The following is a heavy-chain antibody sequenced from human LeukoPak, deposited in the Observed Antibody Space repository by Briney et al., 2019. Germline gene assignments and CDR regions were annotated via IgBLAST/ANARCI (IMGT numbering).Heavy chain of an antibody. J-gene: IGHJ6*02. Sequence: GGSLRLSCAASGFNFSSYGMLGVREAPGKGREWVAVISYDGSNKYYADSVKGRFTISRDNSKNTLYLQMNSLRAEDTAVYYCAKDGGSSWSGDYYGMDVWGQGTTVTVSS. D-gene: IGHD6-13*01. CDR1: GFNFSSYG. CDR2: ISYDGSNK. V-gene: IGHV3-30*18. CDR3: AKDGGSSWSGDYYGMDV.